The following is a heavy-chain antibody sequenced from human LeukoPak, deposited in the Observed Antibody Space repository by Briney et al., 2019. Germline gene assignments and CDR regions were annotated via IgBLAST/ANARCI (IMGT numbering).Heavy chain of an antibody. CDR3: AKDPSGYVSGWFHP. V-gene: IGHV3-23*01. J-gene: IGHJ5*02. CDR1: GFTFSNYA. Sequence: GGSLRLSCAASGFTFSNYAMTWVRQAPGKGLEWISVLSGSGDTTYYADSVRGRFTISRDNSRNTLYLQMNSLRAEDTALYYCAKDPSGYVSGWFHPWGQGILVTVSS. D-gene: IGHD5-12*01. CDR2: LSGSGDTT.